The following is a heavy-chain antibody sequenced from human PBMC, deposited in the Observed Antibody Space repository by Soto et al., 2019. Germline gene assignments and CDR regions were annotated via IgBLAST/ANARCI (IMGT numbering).Heavy chain of an antibody. J-gene: IGHJ4*02. CDR2: SWYDGTNK. CDR3: TKSADSAGWGVDF. Sequence: QVELVESGGGVVQPGMSLRLSCAASGFTLNTYGMYWVRQAPGKGLEWVAVSWYDGTNKDYAESLKGRITISRDNARNSLSLQMNILSDEDTAVYYCTKSADSAGWGVDFWGQGTLVTVSS. V-gene: IGHV3-33*06. CDR1: GFTLNTYG. D-gene: IGHD6-19*01.